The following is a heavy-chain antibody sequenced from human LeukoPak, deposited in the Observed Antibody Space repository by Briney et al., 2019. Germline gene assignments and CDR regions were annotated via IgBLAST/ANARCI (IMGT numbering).Heavy chain of an antibody. D-gene: IGHD6-13*01. CDR3: ARDKYSQTAAADNY. CDR1: GGTFSSYA. J-gene: IGHJ4*02. V-gene: IGHV1-69*05. CDR2: IIPIFGTA. Sequence: GASEKVSCKASGGTFSSYAISWVRQAPGQGLEWMGRIIPIFGTANYAQKFQGRVTITTDESTSTAYMELSSLRSEDTAVYYCARDKYSQTAAADNYWGQGTLVTVSS.